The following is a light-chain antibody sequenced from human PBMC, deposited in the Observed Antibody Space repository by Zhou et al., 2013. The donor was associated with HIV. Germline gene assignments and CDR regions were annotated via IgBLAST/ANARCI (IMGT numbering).Light chain of an antibody. Sequence: DIQMTQSPSTLSASVGGRVTITCRASQSISDWLAWYQQKPGKAPKLLIYKASTLESGVPSRFSGSGSGTEFSLTISSLQPDDFATYYCQQYNDHSTFGQGTKVEI. CDR2: KAS. V-gene: IGKV1-5*03. CDR3: QQYNDHST. J-gene: IGKJ1*01. CDR1: QSISDW.